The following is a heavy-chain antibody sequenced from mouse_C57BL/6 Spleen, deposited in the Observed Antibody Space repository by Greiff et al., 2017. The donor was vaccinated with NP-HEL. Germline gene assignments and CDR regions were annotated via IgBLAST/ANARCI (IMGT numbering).Heavy chain of an antibody. CDR2: INPSTGGT. CDR3: ARGSNWASFAY. V-gene: IGHV1-42*01. Sequence: VQLQQSGPELVKPGASVKISCKASGYSFTGYYMNWVKQSPEKSLEWIGEINPSTGGTTYNQKFKAKATLTVDKSSSTAYMQLKSLTSEDSAVYYCARGSNWASFAYWGQGTLVTVSA. CDR1: GYSFTGYY. J-gene: IGHJ3*01. D-gene: IGHD4-1*02.